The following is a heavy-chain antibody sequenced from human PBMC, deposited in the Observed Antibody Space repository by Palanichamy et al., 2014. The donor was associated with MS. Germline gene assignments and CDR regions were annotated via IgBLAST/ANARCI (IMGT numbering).Heavy chain of an antibody. CDR3: ATERHSGSWSALGY. Sequence: QVQLKESGPGLVKPSGTLSLTCAVSGDSFRNTKWWTWVRQPPGKGLEWIGEIYHNEWFGTVYHNDITKYNPSLKSRVTMSMDESKNQFTLKLTSVTAADTAVYYCATERHSGSWSALGYWGQGTLAIVSS. CDR1: GDSFRNTKW. V-gene: IGHV4-4*02. CDR2: IYHNEWFGTVYHNDIT. D-gene: IGHD6-13*01. J-gene: IGHJ4*02.